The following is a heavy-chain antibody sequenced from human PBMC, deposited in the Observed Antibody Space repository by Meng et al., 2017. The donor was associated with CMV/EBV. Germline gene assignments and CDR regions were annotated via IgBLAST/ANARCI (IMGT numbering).Heavy chain of an antibody. Sequence: WMHWVRQAPGNGLVWDSRSSAEGNNTDYAYSVQGQFSISRDNNKNTVFLQMNSRTPEDTALYYCTREKTRTSAIVVASPEGKFFDYWGQGTLVTVSS. CDR3: TREKTRTSAIVVASPEGKFFDY. D-gene: IGHD2-2*01. J-gene: IGHJ4*02. CDR1: W. V-gene: IGHV3-74*01. CDR2: SSAEGNNT.